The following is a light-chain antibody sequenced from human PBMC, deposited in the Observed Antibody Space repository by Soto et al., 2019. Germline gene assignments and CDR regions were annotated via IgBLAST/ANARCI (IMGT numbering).Light chain of an antibody. V-gene: IGKV3-20*01. CDR1: QSLTNSF. CDR2: DTS. Sequence: VLTQSPDSLSLSPCEMATLSCRSSQSLTNSFIAWYQQRPGQAPRLLIYDTSSRASGIPDRFSGSGSGTDFTLTISRLETEDFAVFYCQQYGTSEIIFGQGTRLEIK. CDR3: QQYGTSEII. J-gene: IGKJ5*01.